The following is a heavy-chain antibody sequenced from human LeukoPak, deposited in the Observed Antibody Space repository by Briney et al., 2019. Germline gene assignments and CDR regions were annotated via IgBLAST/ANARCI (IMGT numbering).Heavy chain of an antibody. J-gene: IGHJ4*02. V-gene: IGHV3-30-3*01. Sequence: GGSLRLSCAASGFTFSSYAMHWVRQAPGKGLEWVAVISYDGSNKYYADSVKGRFTISRDNAKNSLYLQMNSLRAEDTAVYFCATESGTYSGTCFDYWGQGTLVTVSS. D-gene: IGHD1-26*01. CDR2: ISYDGSNK. CDR3: ATESGTYSGTCFDY. CDR1: GFTFSSYA.